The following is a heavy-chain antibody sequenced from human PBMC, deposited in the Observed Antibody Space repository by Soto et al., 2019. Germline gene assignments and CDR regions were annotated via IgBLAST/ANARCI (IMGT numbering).Heavy chain of an antibody. J-gene: IGHJ4*02. CDR3: ASFFLRAPFDY. CDR2: INSDGSTT. V-gene: IGHV3-74*01. CDR1: GFTFSSYW. Sequence: PGGSLRLSCAASGFTFSSYWMHWVRRAPGRGLVWVSHINSDGSTTSYADSVEGRFTISRDNSKNTLYLQMNSLRAEDTAVYYCASFFLRAPFDYWGQGTLVTVSS.